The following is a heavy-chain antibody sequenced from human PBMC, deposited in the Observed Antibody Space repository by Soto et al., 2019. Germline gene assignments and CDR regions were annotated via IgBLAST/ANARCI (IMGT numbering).Heavy chain of an antibody. Sequence: SVKVSCKASGGTFSSYAISWVRQAPGQGLEWMGGIIPIFGTANYAQKFQGRVTMTRDTSISTAYMELSRLRSDDTAVYYCARRSPWGVVTAISFDYWGQGTVVTVSS. J-gene: IGHJ4*02. CDR1: GGTFSSYA. D-gene: IGHD2-21*02. V-gene: IGHV1-69*05. CDR3: ARRSPWGVVTAISFDY. CDR2: IIPIFGTA.